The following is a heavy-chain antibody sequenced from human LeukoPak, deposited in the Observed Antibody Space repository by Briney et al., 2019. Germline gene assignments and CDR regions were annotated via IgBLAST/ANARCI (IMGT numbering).Heavy chain of an antibody. CDR2: ISGSGGST. CDR3: AEEHMVRGTSDY. V-gene: IGHV3-23*01. CDR1: GFTFSSYA. Sequence: GRSLRLSCAASGFTFSSYAMSWVHQAPGKGLEWVSAISGSGGSTYYADSVKGRFTISRDNSKNTLYLQMNSLRAEDTAVYYCAEEHMVRGTSDYWGQGTLVTVSS. D-gene: IGHD3-10*01. J-gene: IGHJ4*02.